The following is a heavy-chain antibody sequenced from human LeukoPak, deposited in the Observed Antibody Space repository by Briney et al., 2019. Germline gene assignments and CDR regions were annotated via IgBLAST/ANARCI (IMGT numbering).Heavy chain of an antibody. J-gene: IGHJ6*03. CDR2: IYTSGST. Sequence: SETLSLTCAVYGGSFSSYYWSWIRQPAGKGLEWIGRIYTSGSTNYNPSLKSRVTMSVDTSKNQFSLKLSSVTAADTAVYYCARVDSRMRHYYMDVWGKGTTVTVSS. D-gene: IGHD1-14*01. V-gene: IGHV4-59*10. CDR1: GGSFSSYY. CDR3: ARVDSRMRHYYMDV.